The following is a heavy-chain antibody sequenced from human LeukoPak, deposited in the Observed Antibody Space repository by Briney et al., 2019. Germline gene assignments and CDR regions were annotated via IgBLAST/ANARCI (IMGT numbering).Heavy chain of an antibody. Sequence: GGSLRLSCAASGFTFSSYAMSWVRQAPGKGLEWVAVTSSDLNVKLYADSVKGRFTISRDNSRSTLYLQMNSLRPEDTAIYYCAREGYYGSGSPPSLYFDYWGQGTLVTVSS. CDR1: GFTFSSYA. CDR3: AREGYYGSGSPPSLYFDY. CDR2: TSSDLNVK. V-gene: IGHV3-30*03. J-gene: IGHJ4*02. D-gene: IGHD3-10*01.